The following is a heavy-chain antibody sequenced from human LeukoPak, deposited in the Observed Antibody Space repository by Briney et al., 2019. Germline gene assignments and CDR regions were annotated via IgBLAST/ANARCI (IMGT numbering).Heavy chain of an antibody. CDR2: IYTSGST. V-gene: IGHV4-4*07. CDR1: GGAISSYY. D-gene: IGHD6-13*01. Sequence: SETLSLTCTVSGGAISSYYWSWIRQPAGKGLDWIGRIYTSGSTNYNPSLKSRATMSVDTSKNQFSLKLSSVTAPDTAVYYCARDPPPLDQAEAGPRAHMDVWGKGTRFTV. J-gene: IGHJ6*03. CDR3: ARDPPPLDQAEAGPRAHMDV.